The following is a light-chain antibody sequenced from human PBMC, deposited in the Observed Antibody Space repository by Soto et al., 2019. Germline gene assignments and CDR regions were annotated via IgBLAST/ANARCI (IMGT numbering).Light chain of an antibody. V-gene: IGKV4-1*01. J-gene: IGKJ2*01. Sequence: DIVMTQSPDSLAVSLGERATINCKSSQSVLYSSNNKNYLAWYQQKPGHPPKLLIYWASTRESGVPDRFSGSGSGTDFTLTISSLQAEDVAVYYCQQYYSTLSYTFGQGTKLEIK. CDR3: QQYYSTLSYT. CDR2: WAS. CDR1: QSVLYSSNNKNY.